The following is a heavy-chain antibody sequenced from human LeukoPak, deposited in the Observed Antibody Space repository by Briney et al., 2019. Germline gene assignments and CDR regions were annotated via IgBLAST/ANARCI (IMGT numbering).Heavy chain of an antibody. J-gene: IGHJ4*02. CDR1: GGSISSGDYY. CDR3: ARALLWFGELSVTFDY. D-gene: IGHD3-10*01. CDR2: ICYSGST. Sequence: SQTLSLTCTVSGGSISSGDYYWSWIRQPPGKGLEWIGYICYSGSTYYNPSLKSRVTISVDTSKSQFSLKLSSVTAADTAVYYCARALLWFGELSVTFDYWGQGTLVTVSS. V-gene: IGHV4-30-4*01.